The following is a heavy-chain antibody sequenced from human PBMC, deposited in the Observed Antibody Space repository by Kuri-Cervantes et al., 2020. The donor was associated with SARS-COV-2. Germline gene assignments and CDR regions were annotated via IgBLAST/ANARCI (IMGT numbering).Heavy chain of an antibody. Sequence: GGSLRLSCAASGFTFSSYSMNWVRQAPGKGLEWVAVISYDGSNKYYADSVKGRFTISRDNSKNTLYLQMNSLRAEDTAVYYCAREVVTPYNWFDPWGQGTLVTVSS. V-gene: IGHV3-30*03. J-gene: IGHJ5*02. CDR1: GFTFSSYS. D-gene: IGHD2-21*02. CDR3: AREVVTPYNWFDP. CDR2: ISYDGSNK.